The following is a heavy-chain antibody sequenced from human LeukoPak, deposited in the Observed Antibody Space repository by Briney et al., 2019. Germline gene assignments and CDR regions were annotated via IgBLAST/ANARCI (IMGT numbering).Heavy chain of an antibody. J-gene: IGHJ4*02. Sequence: GGSLRLSCAASGFTFSTHAMTWVRQAPGKGLEWVSGISASGGSYYADSVKGRFTVSRDISKNTLYLQMNSLRAEDTAVYFCAREPRDCTGGTCQSAGGYYFYYWSQGTLVTVSS. CDR2: ISASGGS. CDR1: GFTFSTHA. V-gene: IGHV3-23*01. CDR3: AREPRDCTGGTCQSAGGYYFYY. D-gene: IGHD2-15*01.